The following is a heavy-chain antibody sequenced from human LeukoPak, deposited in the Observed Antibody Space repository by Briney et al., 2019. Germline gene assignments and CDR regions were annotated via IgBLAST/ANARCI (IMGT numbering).Heavy chain of an antibody. CDR3: ARDLDQYSGRFGGFGHDF. J-gene: IGHJ4*02. V-gene: IGHV1-18*01. Sequence: ASVKVSCKASGYTFTNYGINWVRQAPGQGLELMGWISAYNGNTNYAQKLQGRVTMTTDTSTSTAYMELRSLRSDDTAVYYCARDLDQYSGRFGGFGHDFWGQGTLVTVSS. CDR1: GYTFTNYG. CDR2: ISAYNGNT. D-gene: IGHD1-26*01.